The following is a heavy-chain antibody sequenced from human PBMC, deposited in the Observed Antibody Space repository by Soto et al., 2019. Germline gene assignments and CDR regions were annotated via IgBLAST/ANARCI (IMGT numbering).Heavy chain of an antibody. CDR1: GYTFTSYG. CDR2: ISAYNGNT. V-gene: IGHV1-18*01. D-gene: IGHD3-22*01. Sequence: ASVKVSCKASGYTFTSYGISWVRQAPGQGLEWMGWISAYNGNTNYAQKLQGRVTMTTDTSTSTAYMELRSLRSDDTAVYYYARDKDFTMIVVVTLPLDYWGQGTLVTVSS. CDR3: ARDKDFTMIVVVTLPLDY. J-gene: IGHJ4*02.